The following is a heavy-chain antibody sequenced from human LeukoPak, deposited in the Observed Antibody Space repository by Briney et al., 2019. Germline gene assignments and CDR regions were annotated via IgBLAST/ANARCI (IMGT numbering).Heavy chain of an antibody. CDR2: INPNSGGT. J-gene: IGHJ4*02. Sequence: EASVKVSCKASGYTFTGYYMHWVRQAPGQGLEWMGWINPNSGGTNYAQKFQGRVTMTRDTSISTAYMELSRLRSDDTAVYYCARPILAWSGYSPGGMDYWGQGTLVTVSS. CDR1: GYTFTGYY. V-gene: IGHV1-2*02. CDR3: ARPILAWSGYSPGGMDY. D-gene: IGHD3-3*01.